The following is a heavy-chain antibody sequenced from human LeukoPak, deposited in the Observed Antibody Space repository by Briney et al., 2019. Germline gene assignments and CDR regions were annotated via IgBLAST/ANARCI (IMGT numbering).Heavy chain of an antibody. CDR3: TKDIGYFDY. Sequence: TSGGSLRLSCAASGFTFSKAWMSWVRQAPGKGLEWVGRFKSKTDGGTTDYAAPVKGRFIVSRDDSKNTLYLQMNSLRTEDTAVYFCTKDIGYFDYWGRGTLVTVSS. CDR2: FKSKTDGGTT. J-gene: IGHJ4*02. CDR1: GFTFSKAW. V-gene: IGHV3-15*01.